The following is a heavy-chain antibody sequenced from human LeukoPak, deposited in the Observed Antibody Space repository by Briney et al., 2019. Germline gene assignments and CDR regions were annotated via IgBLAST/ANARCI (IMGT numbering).Heavy chain of an antibody. Sequence: PGGSLRLSCAASGFTFSSYAMHWVRQAPGKGLEWVAVISNDGSNKYYADSVKGRFTISRDNSKNTLYLQMNSLRAEDTAVYYCARESYDLYCFDYWGQGTLVTVSS. V-gene: IGHV3-30*04. CDR2: ISNDGSNK. J-gene: IGHJ4*02. CDR3: ARESYDLYCFDY. D-gene: IGHD3-22*01. CDR1: GFTFSSYA.